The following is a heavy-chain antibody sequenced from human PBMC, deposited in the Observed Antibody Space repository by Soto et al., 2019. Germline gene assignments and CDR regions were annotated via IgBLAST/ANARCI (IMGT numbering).Heavy chain of an antibody. D-gene: IGHD3-10*01. CDR1: GGTFSSYA. Sequence: SVKVSCKASGGTFSSYAISWVRQAPGQGLEWMGGIIPIFGTANYAQKFQGRVTITADESTSTAYMELSSLRSEDTAVYYCAREGLLWFGELLYGFVAFDIWGQGTMVTVSS. J-gene: IGHJ3*02. CDR3: AREGLLWFGELLYGFVAFDI. V-gene: IGHV1-69*13. CDR2: IIPIFGTA.